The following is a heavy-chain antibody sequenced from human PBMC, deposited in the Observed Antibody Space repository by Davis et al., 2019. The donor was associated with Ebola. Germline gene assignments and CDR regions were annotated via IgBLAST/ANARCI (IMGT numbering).Heavy chain of an antibody. CDR1: GFTFSSYG. CDR2: IWYDGSNK. D-gene: IGHD5-24*01. J-gene: IGHJ5*02. CDR3: ARLGPRWLQFGT. Sequence: PGGSLRLSCAASGFTFSSYGMHWVRQAPGKGLEWVAVIWYDGSNKYYADSVKGRFTISRDNSKNTLYLQMNSLRAEDTAVYYCARLGPRWLQFGTWGQGTLVTVSS. V-gene: IGHV3-33*01.